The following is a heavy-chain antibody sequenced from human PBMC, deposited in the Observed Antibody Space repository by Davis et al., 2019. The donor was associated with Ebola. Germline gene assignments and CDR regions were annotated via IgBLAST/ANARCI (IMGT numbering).Heavy chain of an antibody. CDR2: INHSGST. CDR1: GGSFSGYY. CDR3: ARVVGATTSWFDP. V-gene: IGHV4-34*01. Sequence: SQTLSLTCAVYGGSFSGYYWSWIRQPPGKGLEWIGEINHSGSTNYNPSLKSRVTISVDTSKNQFSLELSSVTAADTAVYYCARVVGATTSWFDPWGQGTLVTVSS. J-gene: IGHJ5*02. D-gene: IGHD1-26*01.